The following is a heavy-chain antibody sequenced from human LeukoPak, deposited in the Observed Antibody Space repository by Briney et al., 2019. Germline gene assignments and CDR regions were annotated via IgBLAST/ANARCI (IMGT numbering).Heavy chain of an antibody. V-gene: IGHV3-7*04. D-gene: IGHD6-13*01. CDR3: ARDGQQLGF. CDR1: GFNFINYG. J-gene: IGHJ4*02. CDR2: IKQDGSEK. Sequence: GRSLRLSCAASGFNFINYGIHWVRQAPGKGLEWVANIKQDGSEKYYVDSVMGRFTISRDNAKNSLYLQMNSLRVEDTAVYYCARDGQQLGFWGQGTLVIVSS.